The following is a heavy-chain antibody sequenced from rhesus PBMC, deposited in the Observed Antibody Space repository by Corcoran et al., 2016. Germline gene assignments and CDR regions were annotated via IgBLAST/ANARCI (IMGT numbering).Heavy chain of an antibody. V-gene: IGHV4-93*02. CDR3: ARLDGNWSDS. CDR1: GGSISSSNW. CDR2: IYGGTGST. J-gene: IGHJ6*01. Sequence: QVQLQESGPGLVKPSETLSLTCAVSGGSISSSNWWSWIRHSPGKGLEWVGYIYGGTGSTSHNPSLKSRGTSSIDTSKNQLSLKLSSVTAADTAVYYWARLDGNWSDSWGQGVVVTVSS. D-gene: IGHD4-35*01.